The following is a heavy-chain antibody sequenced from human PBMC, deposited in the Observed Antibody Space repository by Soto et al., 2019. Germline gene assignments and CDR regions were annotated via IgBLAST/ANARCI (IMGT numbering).Heavy chain of an antibody. Sequence: QVQLQESGPGLVKPSQTLSLTWTVSGGSISSGDYYWSWIRQPPGKGLEWIGYIYYSGSTYYNPSLKSRVTISVDTSKNQFSLKPSSVTAADTAVYYCARVGGFGATTIDYWGQGTLVTVSS. CDR1: GGSISSGDYY. CDR3: ARVGGFGATTIDY. D-gene: IGHD3-10*01. V-gene: IGHV4-30-4*01. CDR2: IYYSGST. J-gene: IGHJ4*02.